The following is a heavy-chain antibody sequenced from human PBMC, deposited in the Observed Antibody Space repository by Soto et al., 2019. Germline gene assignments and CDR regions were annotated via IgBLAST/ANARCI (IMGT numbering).Heavy chain of an antibody. V-gene: IGHV1-18*01. CDR2: ISAYNGNT. J-gene: IGHJ6*03. CDR3: ARVYCSGGSCYLGFGWYYYYMDV. Sequence: ASVKVSCKASGYTFTSYGISWVRQAPGQGLEWMGWISAYNGNTNYAQKLQGRVIMTTDTSTSTAYMELRSLRSDDTAVYYCARVYCSGGSCYLGFGWYYYYMDVWGKGTTVTVSS. CDR1: GYTFTSYG. D-gene: IGHD2-15*01.